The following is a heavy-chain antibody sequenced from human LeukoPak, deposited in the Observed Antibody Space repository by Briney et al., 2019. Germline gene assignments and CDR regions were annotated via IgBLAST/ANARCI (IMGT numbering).Heavy chain of an antibody. CDR1: GGTFSSYA. J-gene: IGHJ6*03. V-gene: IGHV1-69*05. D-gene: IGHD1-1*01. CDR3: ARGVRQLERLSRFYYYYMDV. Sequence: ASVKVSCKASGGTFSSYAISWVRQAPGQGLEWMGGIIPIFGTANYAQKFQGRATITRNTSISTAYMELSSLRSEDTAVYYCARGVRQLERLSRFYYYYMDVWGKGTTVTVSS. CDR2: IIPIFGTA.